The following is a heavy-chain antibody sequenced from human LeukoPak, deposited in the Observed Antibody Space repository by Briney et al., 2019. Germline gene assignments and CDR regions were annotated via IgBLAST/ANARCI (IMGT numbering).Heavy chain of an antibody. CDR3: ARGSYYDSSGYHRAPFDY. J-gene: IGHJ4*02. D-gene: IGHD3-22*01. V-gene: IGHV1-8*01. CDR1: GYTFTRYD. CDR2: MYPNSGNT. Sequence: AAVKVSCKACGYTFTRYDINGVRQAAGQGREWMGWMYPNSGNTGYAQKFQGRVTMTRSPSIGTAYMELSSLKSEDTAVYYCARGSYYDSSGYHRAPFDYWGQGTLVTVSS.